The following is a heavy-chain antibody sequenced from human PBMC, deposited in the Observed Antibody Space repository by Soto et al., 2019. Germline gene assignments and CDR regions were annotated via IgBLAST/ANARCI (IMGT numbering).Heavy chain of an antibody. CDR2: INQDGGVT. V-gene: IGHV3-7*03. CDR3: ARYYRGSGRYFFDY. D-gene: IGHD6-19*01. CDR1: GFTFISSF. Sequence: GGSLRLSCVASGFTFISSFMGWVRQAPGKGLEWVANINQDGGVTYYVDSVEGRFTIPRDNTKDSLYLQMNSLRGEDTAIYYCARYYRGSGRYFFDYWGQGTPVTVSS. J-gene: IGHJ4*02.